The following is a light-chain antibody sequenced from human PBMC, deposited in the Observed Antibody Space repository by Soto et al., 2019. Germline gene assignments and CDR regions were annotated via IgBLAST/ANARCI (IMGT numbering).Light chain of an antibody. CDR1: QSINSW. CDR2: VAS. CDR3: QQAHSFPLT. V-gene: IGKV1-12*01. Sequence: DIQLTQSPSFLSASVGDRVTITCRASQSINSWLAWYQQKPGKAPKVLIYVASSLQSGVPSRFSGSGSGTDFTLTINSLQPEDSATYYCQQAHSFPLTFGGGTKVDIK. J-gene: IGKJ4*01.